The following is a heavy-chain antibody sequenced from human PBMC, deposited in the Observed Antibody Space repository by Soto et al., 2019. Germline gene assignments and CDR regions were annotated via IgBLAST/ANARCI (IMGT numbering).Heavy chain of an antibody. Sequence: PGGSLRLSCAASGFTVSSNYMSWVRQAPGKGLEWVSVIYSGGSTYYADSVKGRFTISRHNSKNTLYLQMNSLRAEDTAVYYCASSSRGTLSAPYYYMDVWGKGTTVTVSS. D-gene: IGHD2-2*01. J-gene: IGHJ6*03. CDR1: GFTVSSNY. CDR3: ASSSRGTLSAPYYYMDV. V-gene: IGHV3-53*04. CDR2: IYSGGST.